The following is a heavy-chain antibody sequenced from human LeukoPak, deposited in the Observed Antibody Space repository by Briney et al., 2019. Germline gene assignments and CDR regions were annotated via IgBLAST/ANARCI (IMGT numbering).Heavy chain of an antibody. J-gene: IGHJ5*02. CDR3: ARGYSSGWFGWFDP. Sequence: GASVKVSCKASGYTFTSYGISWVRQATGQGLEWMGWMNPDSGNTGYAQKFQGRVTMTRNTSISTAYMELSSLRSEDTAVYYCARGYSSGWFGWFDPWGQGTLVTVSS. D-gene: IGHD6-19*01. CDR2: MNPDSGNT. CDR1: GYTFTSYG. V-gene: IGHV1-8*02.